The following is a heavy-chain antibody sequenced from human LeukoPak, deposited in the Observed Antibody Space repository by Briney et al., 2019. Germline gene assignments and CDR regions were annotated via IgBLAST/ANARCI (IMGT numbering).Heavy chain of an antibody. CDR1: GFTVSSNY. J-gene: IGHJ4*02. CDR2: IYSDDST. D-gene: IGHD3-10*01. CDR3: ARVIGGGYFDF. V-gene: IGHV3-66*01. Sequence: GGSLRLSCAASGFTVSSNYMSWVRQAPGKGLEWVSVIYSDDSTYYADSVKGRFTIPRDISKNTLYLQMNSLRAEDTAVYYCARVIGGGYFDFWGQGTLVTVSS.